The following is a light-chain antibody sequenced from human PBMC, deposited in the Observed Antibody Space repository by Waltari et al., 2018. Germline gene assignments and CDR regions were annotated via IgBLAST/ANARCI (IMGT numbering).Light chain of an antibody. CDR1: SSDGGSYNL. CDR3: CSYAGSSTWV. V-gene: IGLV2-23*01. CDR2: EGS. J-gene: IGLJ3*02. Sequence: QSALTQPASVSGSPGQSITIPCTGTSSDGGSYNLVSWYQQHQGKAPKLMIYEGSKRPSGVSNRFSGSKSGNTASLTISGLQAEDEADYYCCSYAGSSTWVFGGGTKLTVL.